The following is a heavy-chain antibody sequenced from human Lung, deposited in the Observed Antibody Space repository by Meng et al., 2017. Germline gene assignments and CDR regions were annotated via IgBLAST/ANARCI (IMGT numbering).Heavy chain of an antibody. CDR3: ARGGVTTDD. D-gene: IGHD4-17*01. V-gene: IGHV3-74*01. CDR2: ITGDGSST. J-gene: IGHJ4*02. CDR1: GFTFSPHW. Sequence: EVQLVESGGGLVQPGGSLSLSCAASGFTFSPHWMHWVRQAPGKGLEWVSRITGDGSSTIYADSVQGRFTMSRDNAKNTLSLQMNSLRAEDTAVYYCARGGVTTDDWGQGTLVTVSS.